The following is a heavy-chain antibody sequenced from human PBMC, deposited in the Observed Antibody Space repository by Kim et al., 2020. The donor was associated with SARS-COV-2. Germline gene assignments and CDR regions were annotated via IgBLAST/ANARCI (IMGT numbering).Heavy chain of an antibody. CDR2: INKDGSAK. CDR1: GFTFSSYC. J-gene: IGHJ4*01. CDR3: ARDAYRRGDLDC. D-gene: IGHD4-17*01. V-gene: IGHV3-7*01. Sequence: GGSLRLSCAASGFTFSSYCMTWVRQAPGQGLECVAKINKDGSAKYYVGSVRGRFTISRDNTKNSLFLQLNSLRAEDTAVDYCARDAYRRGDLDCWG.